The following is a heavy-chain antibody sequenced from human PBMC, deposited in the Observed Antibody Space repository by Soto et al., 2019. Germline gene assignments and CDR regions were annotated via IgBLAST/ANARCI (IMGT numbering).Heavy chain of an antibody. CDR3: ARDPNIDYYGMDV. Sequence: SETLSLTCTVSGGSISSYYWSWIRQPPGKGLEWIGYIYYSGSTNYNPSLKSRVTISVDTSKNQFSLKLSSVTAADTAVYYCARDPNIDYYGMDVWGQGTTVTVSS. D-gene: IGHD3-16*02. J-gene: IGHJ6*02. CDR1: GGSISSYY. CDR2: IYYSGST. V-gene: IGHV4-59*12.